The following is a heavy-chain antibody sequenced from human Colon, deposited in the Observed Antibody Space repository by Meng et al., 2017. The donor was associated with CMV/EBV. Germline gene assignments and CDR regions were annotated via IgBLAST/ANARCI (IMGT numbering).Heavy chain of an antibody. D-gene: IGHD3-22*01. CDR3: ARQLSSHYEFDY. CDR1: GDSINSVLHF. V-gene: IGHV4-61*02. Sequence: QVQLQESVPGLVKPSQTLSLTCTVSGDSINSVLHFWSWIRQPAGKRLEWIGRIFTSGSTNYNPSLKSRVTLSMDKSKNQFSLKLTSVTAADTAVYYCARQLSSHYEFDYWGQGTLVTVSS. CDR2: IFTSGST. J-gene: IGHJ4*02.